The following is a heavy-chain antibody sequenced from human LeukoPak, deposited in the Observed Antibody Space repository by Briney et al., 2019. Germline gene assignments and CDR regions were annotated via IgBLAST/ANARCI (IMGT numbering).Heavy chain of an antibody. J-gene: IGHJ6*03. CDR3: ARAQFQKDGGTDFNYYYLDV. Sequence: SGPTLVNPTQTLTLTCTFSGFSLKTSKMWVAWIRQPPGKALEWLGPLDWDGDDFYSTSLQTRLDISQGASENQVLLTVTDVDTIDTGPYYCARAQFQKDGGTDFNYYYLDVWGEGTTVTVSS. V-gene: IGHV2-70*17. CDR2: LDWDGDD. CDR1: GFSLKTSKMW. D-gene: IGHD4-23*01.